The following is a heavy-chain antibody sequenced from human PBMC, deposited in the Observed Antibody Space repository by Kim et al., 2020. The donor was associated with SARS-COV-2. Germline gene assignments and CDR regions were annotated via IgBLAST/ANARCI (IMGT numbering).Heavy chain of an antibody. J-gene: IGHJ6*02. V-gene: IGHV3-21*01. D-gene: IGHD5-12*01. CDR3: AREEVAKNYGMDV. Sequence: YADSVKGRFTISRDNAKNSLYLQMNSLRAEDTAVYYCAREEVAKNYGMDVWGQGTTVTVSS.